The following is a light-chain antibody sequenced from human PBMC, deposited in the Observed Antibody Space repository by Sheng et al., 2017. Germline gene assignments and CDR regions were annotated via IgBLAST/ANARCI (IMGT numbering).Light chain of an antibody. Sequence: QSALTQPASVSGSPGQSITISCTGSSSDVGSYDLVSWYQQHPGRAPKLIISDVNRRPSGVSDRFSGSKSVYTASLTISGLQAEDEADYYCSSYSSSPTLGLIFGGGTKLTVL. V-gene: IGLV2-14*02. J-gene: IGLJ2*01. CDR3: SSYSSSPTLGLI. CDR2: DVN. CDR1: SSDVGSYDL.